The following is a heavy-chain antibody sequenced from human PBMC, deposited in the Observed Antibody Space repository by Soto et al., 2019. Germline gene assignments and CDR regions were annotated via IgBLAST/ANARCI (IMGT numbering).Heavy chain of an antibody. CDR1: GGSISSYY. CDR3: GRSPSSIDYLWTDAFDI. Sequence: PSETLSLTCTVSGGSISSYYWSWIRQPAGKGLEWIGRIYTSGSTNYNPSLKRRVTMSVDTSKNQFSLKLSSVTAATTAVYYCGRSPSSIDYLWTDAFDIWGQGTMVTVSS. V-gene: IGHV4-4*07. D-gene: IGHD5-12*01. CDR2: IYTSGST. J-gene: IGHJ3*02.